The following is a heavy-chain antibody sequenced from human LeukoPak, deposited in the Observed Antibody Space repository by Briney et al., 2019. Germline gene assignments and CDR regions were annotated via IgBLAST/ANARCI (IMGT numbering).Heavy chain of an antibody. J-gene: IGHJ5*02. D-gene: IGHD3-10*01. CDR3: ARYGLRFGELVS. V-gene: IGHV1-8*01. Sequence: ASVTVSFTASGYTFTSYDINWVRQATGQGLEWMGWMNPNSGNTGYAQKFQGRVTMTRNTSISTAYMELSSLRSEDTAVYYCARYGLRFGELVSWGQGTLVTVSS. CDR1: GYTFTSYD. CDR2: MNPNSGNT.